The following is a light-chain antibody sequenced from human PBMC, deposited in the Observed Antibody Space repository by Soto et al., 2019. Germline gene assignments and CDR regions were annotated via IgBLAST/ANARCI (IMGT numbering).Light chain of an antibody. CDR1: QSLSSY. CDR2: DAS. CDR3: QQGSNWPPGLS. Sequence: EIVLTQSPGTLSLSPGERAILSYRASQSLSSYLAWYQQKPGQAPRLLIYDASNRATGIPARFSGSGSGTDFTLTISSLEPEDFAVYYCQQGSNWPPGLSFGGGTKVDIK. V-gene: IGKV3-11*01. J-gene: IGKJ4*01.